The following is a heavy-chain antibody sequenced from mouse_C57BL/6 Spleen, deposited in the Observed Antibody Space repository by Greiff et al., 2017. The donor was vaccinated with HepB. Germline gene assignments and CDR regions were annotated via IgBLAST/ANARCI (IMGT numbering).Heavy chain of an antibody. CDR3: ASGGNYSFAY. CDR1: GYTFTSYW. D-gene: IGHD2-1*01. CDR2: IDPSDSYT. V-gene: IGHV1-59*01. Sequence: VQLQQPGAELVRPGTSVKLSCKASGYTFTSYWMHWVKQRPGQGLEWIGVIDPSDSYTNYNQKFKGKATLTVDTSSSTAYMQLSSLTSEDSAVYYCASGGNYSFAYWGQGTLVTVSA. J-gene: IGHJ3*01.